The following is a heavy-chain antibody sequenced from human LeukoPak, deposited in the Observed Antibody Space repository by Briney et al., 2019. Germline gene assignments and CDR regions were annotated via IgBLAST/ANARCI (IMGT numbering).Heavy chain of an antibody. CDR2: IYSGGST. V-gene: IGHV3-53*01. CDR1: GFTVSSNY. J-gene: IGHJ6*02. CDR3: ARDAAVLLWFGDIGRENYYGMDV. Sequence: PGGSLRLSCAASGFTVSSNYMSWVRQAPGKGLEWVSVIYSGGSTYYADSVKGRFTISRDNSKNTLYLQMNSLRAEDTAVYYCARDAAVLLWFGDIGRENYYGMDVWGQGTTVTVSS. D-gene: IGHD3-10*01.